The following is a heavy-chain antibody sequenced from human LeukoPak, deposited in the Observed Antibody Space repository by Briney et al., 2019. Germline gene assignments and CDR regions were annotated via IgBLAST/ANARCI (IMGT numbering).Heavy chain of an antibody. J-gene: IGHJ4*01. Sequence: PGGSLRLSCAASGFTFDDYAMHWVRQAPGKGLEWVSGISWNSGSIGYADSVKGRFTISRDNSKNTLFLQMDSLTAEDTAIYYCARYFDYWGHGTLVTVSS. CDR1: GFTFDDYA. V-gene: IGHV3-9*01. CDR2: ISWNSGSI. CDR3: ARYFDY.